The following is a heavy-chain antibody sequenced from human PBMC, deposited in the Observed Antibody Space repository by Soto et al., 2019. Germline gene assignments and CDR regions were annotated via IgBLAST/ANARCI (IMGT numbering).Heavy chain of an antibody. V-gene: IGHV3-23*01. CDR3: AKGPRGPKLGTDNWFDP. J-gene: IGHJ5*02. D-gene: IGHD7-27*01. CDR1: GFTFSSYA. CDR2: ISGSGGST. Sequence: GGSLRLSCAASGFTFSSYAMSWVRQAPGKGLEWVSAISGSGGSTYYADSVKGRFTISRDNSKNTLYLQMNSLRAEDTAVYYCAKGPRGPKLGTDNWFDPWGQGTLVTVSS.